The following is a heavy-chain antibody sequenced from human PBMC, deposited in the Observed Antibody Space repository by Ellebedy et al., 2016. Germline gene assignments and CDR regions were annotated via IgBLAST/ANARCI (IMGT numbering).Heavy chain of an antibody. V-gene: IGHV4-30-4*01. Sequence: SETLSLTXTVSGGSINSGIYYWSWIRQPPGKGLEWIGYIYHFGHSGSTYYKPSLKSRATISVDTSKNQFSLKLSSVTAADTAMYYCARVATGDWGQGTLVTVAS. J-gene: IGHJ4*02. D-gene: IGHD5-12*01. CDR3: ARVATGD. CDR1: GGSINSGIYY. CDR2: IYHFGHSGST.